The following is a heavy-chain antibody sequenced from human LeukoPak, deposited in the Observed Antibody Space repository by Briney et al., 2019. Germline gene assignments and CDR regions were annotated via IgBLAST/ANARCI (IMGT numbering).Heavy chain of an antibody. CDR2: INHSGST. Sequence: SETLSLTCAVYGGSFSGYYWSWIRQPPGKGLEWIGEINHSGSTNYNPSLKSRVTISVDTSKNQFSLKLSSVTAADTAVYYCARRYRWEPYGGIDYWGQGTLVTVSS. CDR3: ARRYRWEPYGGIDY. CDR1: GGSFSGYY. D-gene: IGHD1-26*01. V-gene: IGHV4-34*01. J-gene: IGHJ4*02.